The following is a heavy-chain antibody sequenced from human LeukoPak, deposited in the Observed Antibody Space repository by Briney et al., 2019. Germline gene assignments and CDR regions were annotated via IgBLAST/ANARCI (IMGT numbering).Heavy chain of an antibody. J-gene: IGHJ4*02. D-gene: IGHD1-7*01. CDR2: IKQDGSEK. Sequence: GGSLRLSCAASGFTFSSYWVSWVRQAPGKGLEWVASIKQDGSEKYYVDSVKGRFTISRDNAKNSLYLQMNSLRAEDTAVYYCAREDQYNWNYAGQFDYWGQGTLVTVSS. CDR1: GFTFSSYW. CDR3: AREDQYNWNYAGQFDY. V-gene: IGHV3-7*01.